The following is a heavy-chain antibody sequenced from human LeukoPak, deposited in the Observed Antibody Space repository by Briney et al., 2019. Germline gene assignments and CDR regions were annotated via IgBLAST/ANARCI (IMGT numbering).Heavy chain of an antibody. D-gene: IGHD6-6*01. CDR2: IWYDGSNK. CDR3: ARGIGSSSGILGY. CDR1: GFTFSSYG. V-gene: IGHV3-33*01. Sequence: GGSLRLSCAASGFTFSSYGMHWVRRAPGKGLEWVAVIWYDGSNKYYADSVKGRFTISRDNSKNTLYLQMNSLRAEDTAVYYCARGIGSSSGILGYWGQGTLVTVSS. J-gene: IGHJ4*02.